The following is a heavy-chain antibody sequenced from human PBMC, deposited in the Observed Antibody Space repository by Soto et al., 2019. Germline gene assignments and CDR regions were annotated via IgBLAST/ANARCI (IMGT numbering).Heavy chain of an antibody. D-gene: IGHD6-19*01. CDR3: ARGGIAVAGTPDY. CDR1: GYTLSSYV. J-gene: IGHJ4*02. Sequence: ASVKVACESSGYTLSSYVISGVRQAPGQGLEWMGWISAYNGNTNYAQKLQGRVTMTTDTSTSTAYMELRSLRSDDTAVYYCARGGIAVAGTPDYWGQGTLVTVSS. V-gene: IGHV1-18*01. CDR2: ISAYNGNT.